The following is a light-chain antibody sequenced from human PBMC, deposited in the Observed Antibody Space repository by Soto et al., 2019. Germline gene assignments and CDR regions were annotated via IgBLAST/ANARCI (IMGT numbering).Light chain of an antibody. CDR3: QQYNNWPRT. J-gene: IGKJ1*01. CDR2: GAS. CDR1: QSVSIS. Sequence: EIVLAQSPATLSLSPGERATLSCRASQSVSISLAWYQQKPGQVPRVLIYGASTRATDIPARFSGSGSGTDFTLTIDSLQSEDFAVYYCQQYNNWPRTFGQGTKVDIK. V-gene: IGKV3-15*01.